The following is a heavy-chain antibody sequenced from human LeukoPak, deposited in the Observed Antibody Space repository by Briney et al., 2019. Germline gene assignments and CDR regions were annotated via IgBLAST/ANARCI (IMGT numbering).Heavy chain of an antibody. CDR2: ISTSGSTI. D-gene: IGHD4-17*01. J-gene: IGHJ4*02. CDR3: ARGYGDYEVTDY. V-gene: IGHV3-11*04. CDR1: GFTFSNYY. Sequence: GGSLRLSCAASGFTFSNYYMSWIRQAPGKGLEWISYISTSGSTIYYADSVKGRFTISRDNAKNSLYLQMNSLRAEDTAVYYCARGYGDYEVTDYWGQGTLVTLSS.